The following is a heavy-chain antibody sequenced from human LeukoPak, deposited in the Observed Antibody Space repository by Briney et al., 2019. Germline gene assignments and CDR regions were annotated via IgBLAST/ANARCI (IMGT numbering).Heavy chain of an antibody. D-gene: IGHD2-2*01. CDR3: AKNKDYCSSSTCYYQNGMDV. CDR2: INGGGVNT. V-gene: IGHV3-23*01. J-gene: IGHJ6*02. CDR1: GFTFSSYA. Sequence: GGSLRLSCAASGFTFSSYAMHWVRQAPGKGLEWVSTINGGGVNTHYADSVGGRFTISRDNSKNTLFLQMNSLRDEDTAVYHCAKNKDYCSSSTCYYQNGMDVWGQGTTVAVSS.